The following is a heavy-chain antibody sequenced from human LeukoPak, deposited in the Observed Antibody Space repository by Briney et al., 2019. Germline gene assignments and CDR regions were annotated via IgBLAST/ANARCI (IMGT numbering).Heavy chain of an antibody. CDR2: VNPTSGST. CDR1: GYTFTRYY. CDR3: AREGGMATIKYFDY. D-gene: IGHD5-24*01. V-gene: IGHV1-46*01. Sequence: ASVKVSCKASGYTFTRYYMHWVRQAPGQGLEWMAIVNPTSGSTTYAQKFQGRLTMIRDISTSTVYMELSSLRSDDTAVYYCAREGGMATIKYFDYWGQGILVTVSS. J-gene: IGHJ4*02.